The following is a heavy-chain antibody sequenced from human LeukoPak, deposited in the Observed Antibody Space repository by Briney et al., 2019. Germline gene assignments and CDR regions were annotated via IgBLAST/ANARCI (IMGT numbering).Heavy chain of an antibody. CDR1: GGSIGDYY. Sequence: SETLSLTCTVSGGSIGDYYWSWIRQPPGKGLEWIAYIYYSGSTNYNPSLKSRVTISVDTSKNQFSLKLSSVTAADTAVYYCARVGYDYVWGSYRYPPPGAFDIWGQGTMVTVSS. V-gene: IGHV4-59*01. D-gene: IGHD3-16*02. CDR2: IYYSGST. J-gene: IGHJ3*02. CDR3: ARVGYDYVWGSYRYPPPGAFDI.